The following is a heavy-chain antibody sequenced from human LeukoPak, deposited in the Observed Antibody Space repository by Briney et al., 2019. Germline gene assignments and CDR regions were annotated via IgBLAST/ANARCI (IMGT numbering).Heavy chain of an antibody. CDR1: GFTFSSFD. D-gene: IGHD6-19*01. Sequence: PGGSLRLSCAASGFTFSSFDMHWVRQAPGNGLEWVAAIWSDGRSLYYADSVKGRFTISRDNSKNTLYLQMNSLRAEDTAVYYCVRGGSGWLGGYYFDYWGQGTLVTVSS. V-gene: IGHV3-33*01. CDR2: IWSDGRSL. J-gene: IGHJ4*02. CDR3: VRGGSGWLGGYYFDY.